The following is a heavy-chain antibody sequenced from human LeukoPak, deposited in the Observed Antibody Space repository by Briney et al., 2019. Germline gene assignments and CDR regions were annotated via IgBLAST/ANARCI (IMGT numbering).Heavy chain of an antibody. Sequence: PSETLSLTCTVSGGSIGSYYWSWIRQPPGKGLEWIGYIYYSGSTNYNPSLKSRVTISVDTSKNQFSLKLSSVTAAGTAVYYCARDHSSGYYYYGMDVWGQGTTVTVSS. D-gene: IGHD6-19*01. J-gene: IGHJ6*02. CDR1: GGSIGSYY. CDR3: ARDHSSGYYYYGMDV. CDR2: IYYSGST. V-gene: IGHV4-59*01.